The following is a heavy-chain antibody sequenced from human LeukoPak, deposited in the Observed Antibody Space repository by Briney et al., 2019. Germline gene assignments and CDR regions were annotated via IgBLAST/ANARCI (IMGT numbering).Heavy chain of an antibody. J-gene: IGHJ4*02. V-gene: IGHV3-30-3*01. CDR2: ISYDGSNK. CDR1: GFTFSSYA. CDR3: ARDLILLAVVTALDY. Sequence: PGGSLRLSCAASGFTFSSYAMHWVRQAPGKGLEWVAVISYDGSNKYYTDSVKGRFTISIDNSKNTLYLQMNSLRAEDTAVYYCARDLILLAVVTALDYWGQGTLVTVSS. D-gene: IGHD2-21*02.